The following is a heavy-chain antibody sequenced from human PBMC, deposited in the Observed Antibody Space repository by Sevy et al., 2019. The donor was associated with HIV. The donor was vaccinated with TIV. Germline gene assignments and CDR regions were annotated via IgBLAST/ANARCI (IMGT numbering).Heavy chain of an antibody. J-gene: IGHJ4*02. V-gene: IGHV3-49*04. CDR2: LRHKAYGGTL. CDR3: TRWKGDKFIFDF. CDR1: GFTFGEYA. D-gene: IGHD1-1*01. Sequence: GGSLRLSCTGSGFTFGEYAMSWVRQAPGKGLEWVSFLRHKAYGGTLDYAASVKGRFSISRDDSKSIAHMKMNELKTEDTAIYYCTRWKGDKFIFDFWGQGALVTVSS.